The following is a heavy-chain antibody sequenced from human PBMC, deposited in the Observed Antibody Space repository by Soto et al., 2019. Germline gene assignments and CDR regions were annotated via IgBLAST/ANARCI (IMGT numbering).Heavy chain of an antibody. CDR3: ARDQDYGDSNGMEV. J-gene: IGHJ6*02. CDR2: IWYDGSNK. D-gene: IGHD4-17*01. Sequence: QVQLVESGGGVVQPGRSLRLSCAASGFTFSSYGMHWVRQAPGKGLEWVAVIWYDGSNKYYADSVKGRFTISRDNSKNTLYLQMNSLRAEATAVYYCARDQDYGDSNGMEVWGQGTTVTVSS. CDR1: GFTFSSYG. V-gene: IGHV3-33*01.